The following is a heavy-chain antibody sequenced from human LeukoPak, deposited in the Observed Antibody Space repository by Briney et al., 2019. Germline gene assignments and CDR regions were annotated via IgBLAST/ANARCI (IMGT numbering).Heavy chain of an antibody. D-gene: IGHD3-3*01. CDR2: INPNSGGT. CDR3: ARDESDFWSGYSSN. J-gene: IGHJ4*02. V-gene: IGHV1-2*02. CDR1: GYTFTGYY. Sequence: ASVKVSCKASGYTFTGYYMHWVRQAPGQRLEWMGWINPNSGGTNYAQKFQGRVTMTRDTSISTAYMELSRLRSDDTAVYYCARDESDFWSGYSSNWGQGTLVTVSS.